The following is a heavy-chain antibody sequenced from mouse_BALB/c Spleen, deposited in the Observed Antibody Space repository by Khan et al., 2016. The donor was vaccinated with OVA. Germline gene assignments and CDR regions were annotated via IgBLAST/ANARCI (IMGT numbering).Heavy chain of an antibody. J-gene: IGHJ1*01. CDR1: GYSITSGYY. V-gene: IGHV3-6*02. Sequence: EVQLQESGPGLVKPSQSLSLTCSVTGYSITSGYYWNWIRQFPGNKLEWMDYIRYDGSNNYNPSPKNRISITRDTSKNQFFLKLNSVTTEDTATYYCARDYYGTSWYFDVWGAGTTVTVSS. D-gene: IGHD1-1*01. CDR2: IRYDGSN. CDR3: ARDYYGTSWYFDV.